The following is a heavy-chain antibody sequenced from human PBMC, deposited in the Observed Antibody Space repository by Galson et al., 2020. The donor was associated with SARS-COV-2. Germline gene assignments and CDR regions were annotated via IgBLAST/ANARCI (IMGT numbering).Heavy chain of an antibody. J-gene: IGHJ6*02. CDR1: GFTFSSYG. CDR2: ISYDGSNK. Sequence: LRLSCAASGFTFSSYGMHWVRQAPGKGLEWVAVISYDGSNKYYADSVKGRFTIYRDNSKNTLYLPMNSLRAEDTAVYYCAKGRAQRARRGXYYYYYGMDVWGQGTTVTVSS. V-gene: IGHV3-30*18. CDR3: AKGRAQRARRGXYYYYYGMDV.